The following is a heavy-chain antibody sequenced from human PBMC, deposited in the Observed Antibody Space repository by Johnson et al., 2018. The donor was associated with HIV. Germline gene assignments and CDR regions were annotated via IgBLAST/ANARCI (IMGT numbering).Heavy chain of an antibody. CDR1: GFTFSSYW. D-gene: IGHD1-26*01. CDR3: AKGGYSGSYFGFDI. Sequence: VQLVESGGGVVQPGGSLRFSCAVSGFTFSSYWMSWVRQAPGKGLEWVANIKQDGSEKYYVDSVKGRFTISRDNSKNSLYLQMNSLRAEDTALYYCAKGGYSGSYFGFDIWGQGTLVTVSS. CDR2: IKQDGSEK. J-gene: IGHJ3*02. V-gene: IGHV3-7*03.